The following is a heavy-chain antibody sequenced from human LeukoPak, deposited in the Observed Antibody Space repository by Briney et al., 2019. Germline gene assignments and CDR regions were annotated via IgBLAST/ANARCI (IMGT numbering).Heavy chain of an antibody. V-gene: IGHV1-2*02. CDR3: ARIGYNHYFDY. J-gene: IGHJ4*02. CDR2: INPNSGGT. D-gene: IGHD1-14*01. CDR1: GYTFTDYY. Sequence: ASVKVSCKASGYTFTDYYLHWVRQAPGQGLEWMGWINPNSGGTNYAQTFQGRVIMTRDTSITTAYLELSRLRSDDTAVYYCARIGYNHYFDYWGQGTLVTVSS.